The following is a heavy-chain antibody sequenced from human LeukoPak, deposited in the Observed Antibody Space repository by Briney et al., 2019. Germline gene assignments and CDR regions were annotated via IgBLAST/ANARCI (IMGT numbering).Heavy chain of an antibody. J-gene: IGHJ4*02. D-gene: IGHD3-22*01. CDR3: ARDSYCYDSSGYYFPGGFDY. CDR2: ISSRSRTI. V-gene: IGHV3-48*01. Sequence: GGSLRLSCAASGFTFNNYSMNWVRQAPGKGLEWVSYISSRSRTIYYADSVKGRFTISRDNAKNSLYLQMNSLRAEDTAVYYCARDSYCYDSSGYYFPGGFDYWGQGTLVTVSS. CDR1: GFTFNNYS.